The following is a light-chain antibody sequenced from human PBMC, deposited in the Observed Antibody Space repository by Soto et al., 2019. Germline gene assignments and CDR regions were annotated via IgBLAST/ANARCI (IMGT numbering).Light chain of an antibody. CDR1: QSVLYTSNNKNY. Sequence: DIVMTQSPDSLAVSLGESATINCKSSQSVLYTSNNKNYLAWYQQKPGQPPKLLIYWASTRESGVPDRFSGRGSGTDFTLTISSLQAEDVAVYYCQQYYSTPQTFGQGTKVEIK. J-gene: IGKJ1*01. CDR2: WAS. CDR3: QQYYSTPQT. V-gene: IGKV4-1*01.